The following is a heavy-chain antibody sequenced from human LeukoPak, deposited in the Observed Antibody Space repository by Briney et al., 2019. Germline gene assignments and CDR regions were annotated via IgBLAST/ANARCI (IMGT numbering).Heavy chain of an antibody. Sequence: PSETLSLTCTVSAGSISSSSYYWGWIRQPPGKGLEWIGSIYYGSVFYSVSTYYNPSLKSRVTISVDTSKNQFSLKLSSVTAADTAVYYCARQMAEYYYGSGSYYRFDYWGQGTLVTVSS. V-gene: IGHV4-39*01. D-gene: IGHD3-10*01. CDR2: IYYGSVFYSVST. J-gene: IGHJ4*02. CDR1: AGSISSSSYY. CDR3: ARQMAEYYYGSGSYYRFDY.